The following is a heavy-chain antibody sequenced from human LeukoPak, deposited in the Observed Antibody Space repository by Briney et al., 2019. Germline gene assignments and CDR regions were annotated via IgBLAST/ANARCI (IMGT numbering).Heavy chain of an antibody. CDR2: IIPIFGTA. J-gene: IGHJ4*02. CDR1: GGTFSSYA. CDR3: ASSPLYYDSSGRPFDY. D-gene: IGHD3-22*01. V-gene: IGHV1-69*05. Sequence: VASVKVSCKASGGTFSSYAISWVRQAPGQGLEWMGGIIPIFGTANYAQKFQGRVTITTDESTSAAYMELSSLRSEDTAVYYCASSPLYYDSSGRPFDYWGQGTLVTVSS.